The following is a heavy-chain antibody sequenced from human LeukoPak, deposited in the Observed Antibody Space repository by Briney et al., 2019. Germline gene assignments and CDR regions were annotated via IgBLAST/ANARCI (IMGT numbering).Heavy chain of an antibody. Sequence: GGSLRLSCAASGFTFSSYGMHWVRQAPGEGLEWVAFIRYDGSNKYYADSVKGRFTISRDNSKNTLYLQMNSLRAEDTAVYYCARGTPSSSGWLYYGMDVWGQGTTVTVSS. CDR2: IRYDGSNK. J-gene: IGHJ6*02. V-gene: IGHV3-30*02. CDR3: ARGTPSSSGWLYYGMDV. D-gene: IGHD6-19*01. CDR1: GFTFSSYG.